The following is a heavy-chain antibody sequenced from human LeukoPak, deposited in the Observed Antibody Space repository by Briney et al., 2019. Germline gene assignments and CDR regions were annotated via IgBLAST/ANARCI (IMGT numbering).Heavy chain of an antibody. CDR2: ISAYNGNT. J-gene: IGHJ4*02. CDR3: ARDSLEQWFGDSRIYFDY. D-gene: IGHD3-10*01. Sequence: ASVKVSCKASGYTFTSYGISWVRQAPGQGLEWMGWISAYNGNTNYAQKLQGRVTMTTDTSTSTAYMELRSLRSDDTAVYYCARDSLEQWFGDSRIYFDYWGQGTLVTVSS. CDR1: GYTFTSYG. V-gene: IGHV1-18*01.